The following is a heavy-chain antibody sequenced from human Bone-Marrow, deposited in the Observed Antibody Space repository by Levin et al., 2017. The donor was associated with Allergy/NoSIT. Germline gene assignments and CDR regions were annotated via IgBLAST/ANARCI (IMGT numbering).Heavy chain of an antibody. CDR1: GFIFSTSD. CDR2: ISGSGNDI. CDR3: TRDRVRLGYYEGSGYCYGIDV. V-gene: IGHV3-21*06. Sequence: PGGSLRLSCAASGFIFSTSDMNWVRQPPGKGLEWVSSISGSGNDIYYADSLKGRFTISRDNAQTPLHLQMNSLRAEDTAVYYSTRDRVRLGYYEGSGYCYGIDVWGQGTTVTVSS. D-gene: IGHD3-22*01. J-gene: IGHJ6*02.